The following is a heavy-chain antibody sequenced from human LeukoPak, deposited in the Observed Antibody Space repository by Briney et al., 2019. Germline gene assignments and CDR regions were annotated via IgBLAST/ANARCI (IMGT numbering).Heavy chain of an antibody. CDR3: ATPTGYSYGYYYYGMDA. D-gene: IGHD5-18*01. V-gene: IGHV3-23*01. CDR2: ISGGGGGT. CDR1: GFTFSSYA. Sequence: GGSLRLSCAASGFTFSSYAMTWVRQAPGKGLEWVSAISGGGGGTYYADSVKGRFTISRDNSKNTMYLQMNSPRAEDTAVYYCATPTGYSYGYYYYGMDAWGQGTTVTVSS. J-gene: IGHJ6*02.